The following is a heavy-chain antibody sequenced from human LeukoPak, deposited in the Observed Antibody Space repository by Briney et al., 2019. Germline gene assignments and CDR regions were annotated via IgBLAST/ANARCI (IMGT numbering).Heavy chain of an antibody. CDR2: INPNSGGT. D-gene: IGHD6-19*01. CDR1: GYTFTGYY. CDR3: ARDVGGSGWYYFDY. Sequence: GASVKISCKASGYTFTGYYMHWVRQAPGQGLKWMGWINPNSGGTNYAQKFQGRVTMTRDTSISTAYMELSRLRSDDTAVYYCARDVGGSGWYYFDYWAREPWSPSPQ. V-gene: IGHV1-2*02. J-gene: IGHJ4*02.